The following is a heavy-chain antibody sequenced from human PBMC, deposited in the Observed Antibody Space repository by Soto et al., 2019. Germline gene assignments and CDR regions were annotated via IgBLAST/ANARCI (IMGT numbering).Heavy chain of an antibody. CDR1: GFSLSTSGVG. CDR2: IYWDDDK. V-gene: IGHV2-5*02. D-gene: IGHD5-12*01. Sequence: QITLKESGPPLVKPTQTLTLTCTFSGFSLSTSGVGVGWIRQPPGKALEWLALIYWDDDKRYSPSLKSRLTITKDTSKNQVVLTMTNMDPVDTATYYCAHTWLRGADPWFDPWGQGTLVTVSS. CDR3: AHTWLRGADPWFDP. J-gene: IGHJ5*02.